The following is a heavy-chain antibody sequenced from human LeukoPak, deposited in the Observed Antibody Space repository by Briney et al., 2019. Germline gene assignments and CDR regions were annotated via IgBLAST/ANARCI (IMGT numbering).Heavy chain of an antibody. V-gene: IGHV3-53*01. Sequence: GGSLRLSCAASGFTVDSNYLSWVRQAPGKGLEWVSTIYTGGNTYYAASVKGRFTISRDFSKNTVYLHMNSLRAEDTAMYYCARGDDSGYYDYFDYWGQGALVTVSS. J-gene: IGHJ4*02. D-gene: IGHD3-22*01. CDR3: ARGDDSGYYDYFDY. CDR2: IYTGGNT. CDR1: GFTVDSNY.